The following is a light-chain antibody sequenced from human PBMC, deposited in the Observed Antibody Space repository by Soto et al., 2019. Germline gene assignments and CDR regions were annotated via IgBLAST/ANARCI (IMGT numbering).Light chain of an antibody. Sequence: DIVMTQSPDSLAVSLGERATINCKSSQSVSFSSNNKNYLAWYQQKPGQPPKLLIYWASTRESGVPDRFSGSGSGTDFTLTISSLQAEDVAVYYCQQYYTTPWTFGQGTKVEI. V-gene: IGKV4-1*01. J-gene: IGKJ1*01. CDR2: WAS. CDR3: QQYYTTPWT. CDR1: QSVSFSSNNKNY.